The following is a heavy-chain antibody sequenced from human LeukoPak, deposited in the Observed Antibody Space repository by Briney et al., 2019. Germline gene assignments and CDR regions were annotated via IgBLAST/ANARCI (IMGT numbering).Heavy chain of an antibody. CDR3: ARVHSGSYHLDY. V-gene: IGHV4-38-2*02. D-gene: IGHD1-26*01. CDR2: IYHSGST. CDR1: GYSISGGYY. J-gene: IGHJ4*02. Sequence: PSETLSLTCTVSGYSISGGYYWGWIRQPPGKGLEWIGSIYHSGSTYYNPSLKSRVTISVDTSKNQFSLKLSSVTAADTAVYYCARVHSGSYHLDYWGQGTLVTVSS.